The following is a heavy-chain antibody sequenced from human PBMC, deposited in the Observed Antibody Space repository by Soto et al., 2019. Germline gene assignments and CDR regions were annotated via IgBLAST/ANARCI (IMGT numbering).Heavy chain of an antibody. CDR1: GFSLNTGGLG. Sequence: QITLKESGPPLVKPTQTLTLTCTVSGFSLNTGGLGVGWIRQPPGKALEWLALIYWDDDKRYSPSLKNRLGISKDPSNNLVVFTMTNMDPVDTATYYCVHSRCGGDCLRSYSSHYYYGMDVWGQGTTVTVSS. CDR2: IYWDDDK. J-gene: IGHJ6*02. V-gene: IGHV2-5*02. D-gene: IGHD2-21*02. CDR3: VHSRCGGDCLRSYSSHYYYGMDV.